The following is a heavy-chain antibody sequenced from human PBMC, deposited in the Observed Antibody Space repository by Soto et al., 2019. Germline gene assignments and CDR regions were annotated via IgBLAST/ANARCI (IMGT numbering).Heavy chain of an antibody. CDR2: IRSKAYGGTT. J-gene: IGHJ6*02. CDR3: TSGYCSGGSCLAGSTREDLYGMDV. D-gene: IGHD2-15*01. CDR1: GFTFGDYA. V-gene: IGHV3-49*03. Sequence: GGSLRLSCTASGFTFGDYAMSWFRQAPGKGLEWVGFIRSKAYGGTTEYAASVKGRFTISRDDSKSIAYLKMNSLKTEDTALYYCTSGYCSGGSCLAGSTREDLYGMDVWGQGTTVTVSS.